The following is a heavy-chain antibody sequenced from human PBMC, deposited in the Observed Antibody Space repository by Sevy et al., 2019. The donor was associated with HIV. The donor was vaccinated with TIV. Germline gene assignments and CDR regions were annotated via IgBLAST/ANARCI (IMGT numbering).Heavy chain of an antibody. CDR3: ARMGDYFDTSGYYPLKY. CDR1: GYTFTGYY. J-gene: IGHJ4*02. CDR2: INAGTGGT. D-gene: IGHD3-22*01. V-gene: IGHV1-2*02. Sequence: ASVKVSCKASGYTFTGYYIHWLRQAPGQGLEWMGWINAGTGGTFFARRFQDRVTLTMGKAITTAFMELSGLRSDDTAVYYCARMGDYFDTSGYYPLKYWGQGTLVTVSS.